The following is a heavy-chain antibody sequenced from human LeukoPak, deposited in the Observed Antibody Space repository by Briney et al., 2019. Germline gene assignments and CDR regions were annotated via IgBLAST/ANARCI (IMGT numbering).Heavy chain of an antibody. CDR3: ARDTDSGDPFDY. CDR2: IRSSSSAI. Sequence: PGGSLRLSCAASGFTFSSYAMSWVRQAPGKGLEWVSHIRSSSSAIYYADSVKGRFTISRDNAKNSLYLQMDSLRAEDTAVYYCARDTDSGDPFDYWGQGTLVTVSS. J-gene: IGHJ4*02. CDR1: GFTFSSYA. V-gene: IGHV3-48*01. D-gene: IGHD4-17*01.